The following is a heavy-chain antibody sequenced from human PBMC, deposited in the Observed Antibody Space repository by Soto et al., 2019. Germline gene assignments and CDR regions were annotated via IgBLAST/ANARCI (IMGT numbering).Heavy chain of an antibody. J-gene: IGHJ5*02. CDR2: IYYSGST. Sequence: QVQLQESGPGLVKPSQTLSLTCTVSGGSISSGGYYWSWIRQHPGKGLELIGYIYYSGSTYYNPSLKSRVTIAVDTSKNQFSLKLSSVTAADTAVYYCARVLRGYRNAIALNWFDPWGQGTLVTVSS. V-gene: IGHV4-31*03. D-gene: IGHD5-18*01. CDR3: ARVLRGYRNAIALNWFDP. CDR1: GGSISSGGYY.